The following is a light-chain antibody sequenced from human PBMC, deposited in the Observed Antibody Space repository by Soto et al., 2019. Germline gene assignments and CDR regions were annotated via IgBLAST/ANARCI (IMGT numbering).Light chain of an antibody. Sequence: SYELTQPPSVSVAPGQTARITCGGNNIGSKSVHWYRQKPGQAPVLVVSDDTDRPSGIPERFSGSKSANTANLTISGVEGGDEADYYCHLWETRSDQVVFGGGTKLTVL. CDR3: HLWETRSDQVV. CDR1: NIGSKS. V-gene: IGLV3-21*02. CDR2: DDT. J-gene: IGLJ2*01.